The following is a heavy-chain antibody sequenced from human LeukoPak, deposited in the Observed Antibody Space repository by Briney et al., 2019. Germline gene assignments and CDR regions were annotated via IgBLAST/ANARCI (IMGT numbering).Heavy chain of an antibody. D-gene: IGHD5-24*01. CDR2: ISGSGGST. V-gene: IGHV3-23*01. CDR3: AKGGEMATIYEYFQH. Sequence: GGSLRLSCAASGFTFSSYAMSWVRQAPGKGLEWVSAISGSGGSTYYAHSVKGRFTISRDNSKNTLYLQMNSLRAEDTAVYYCAKGGEMATIYEYFQHWGQGTLVTVSS. J-gene: IGHJ1*01. CDR1: GFTFSSYA.